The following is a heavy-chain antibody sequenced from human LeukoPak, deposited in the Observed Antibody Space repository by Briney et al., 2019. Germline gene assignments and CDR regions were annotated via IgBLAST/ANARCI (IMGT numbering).Heavy chain of an antibody. J-gene: IGHJ3*02. CDR2: ISYDGSNK. CDR3: AKCPLSYGYDPPDAFDI. Sequence: PGGSLRLSCAASGFTFSSYAMHWVRQAPGKGLEWVAVISYDGSNKYYADSVKGRFTISRDNSKNTLYLQMNSLRAEDTAVYYCAKCPLSYGYDPPDAFDIWGQGTMVTVSS. D-gene: IGHD5-18*01. V-gene: IGHV3-30-3*02. CDR1: GFTFSSYA.